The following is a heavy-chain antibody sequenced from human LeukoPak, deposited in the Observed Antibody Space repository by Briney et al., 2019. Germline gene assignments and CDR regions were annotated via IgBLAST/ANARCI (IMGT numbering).Heavy chain of an antibody. D-gene: IGHD2-15*01. V-gene: IGHV3-30*18. CDR3: AKGWRLSDS. J-gene: IGHJ5*01. Sequence: GRSLRLSCAASGFSFNNFGMHWVRQAPDKGLEWVAGISYDGSNKYYADSVKGRFTNSRDNSKNTLYLQVNSLRDEDTAVYYCAKGWRLSDSSGQGTLVTVSS. CDR2: ISYDGSNK. CDR1: GFSFNNFG.